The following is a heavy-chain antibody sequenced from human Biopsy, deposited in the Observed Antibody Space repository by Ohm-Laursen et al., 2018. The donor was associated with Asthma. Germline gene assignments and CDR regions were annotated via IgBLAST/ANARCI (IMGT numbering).Heavy chain of an antibody. CDR2: IMTGFGTT. CDR1: GGTFSNFA. D-gene: IGHD6-19*01. J-gene: IGHJ6*02. V-gene: IGHV1-69*13. Sequence: ASVKVSCNAPGGTFSNFAISWVRQAPGQGLEWLGGIMTGFGTTKFEQKVQGRVTITADESTSTAYMEVTSLRSEDTAIYYCARCQVGYSSGWSLLLKKIYYSGMDVWGQGTAVTVSS. CDR3: ARCQVGYSSGWSLLLKKIYYSGMDV.